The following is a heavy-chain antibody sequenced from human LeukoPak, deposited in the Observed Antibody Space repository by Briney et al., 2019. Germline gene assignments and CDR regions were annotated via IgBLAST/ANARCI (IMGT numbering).Heavy chain of an antibody. CDR1: GFTFSSYA. J-gene: IGHJ4*02. CDR3: ANSGSGWYVDDY. Sequence: GRSLRLSCAASGFTFSSYAMSWVRQAPGKGLEWVSAISGSGGSTYYADSVKGRFTISRDNSKNTLYLQMNSLRAEDTAVYYCANSGSGWYVDDYWGQGTLVTVSS. V-gene: IGHV3-23*01. CDR2: ISGSGGST. D-gene: IGHD6-19*01.